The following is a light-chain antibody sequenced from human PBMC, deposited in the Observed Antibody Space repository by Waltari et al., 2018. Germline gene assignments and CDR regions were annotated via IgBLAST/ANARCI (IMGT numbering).Light chain of an antibody. Sequence: DIQMIQSPSTLSASVGDRVTISCRASQSVGTWLAWYQKKPGKAPKLLVYMASSLESGVPSRFSGSGSGTECTRTISSLQPDDCATDSCQQYSSFSAFGQGTKLDI. CDR1: QSVGTW. J-gene: IGKJ2*01. V-gene: IGKV1-5*03. CDR2: MAS. CDR3: QQYSSFSA.